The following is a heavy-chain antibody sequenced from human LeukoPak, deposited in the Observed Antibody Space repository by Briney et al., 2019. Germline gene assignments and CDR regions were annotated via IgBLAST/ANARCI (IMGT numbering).Heavy chain of an antibody. J-gene: IGHJ4*02. CDR3: ARVGYKIRYYFDY. Sequence: TGRSLRLSCAASGFTFNSYSMHWVRQAPGKGLEWVTAISDDETYKFYADSVKGRFTISRDNSKNSLYLQMNSLRAEDTAVYYCARVGYKIRYYFDYWGQGTLVTVSS. V-gene: IGHV3-30-3*01. D-gene: IGHD5-24*01. CDR2: ISDDETYK. CDR1: GFTFNSYS.